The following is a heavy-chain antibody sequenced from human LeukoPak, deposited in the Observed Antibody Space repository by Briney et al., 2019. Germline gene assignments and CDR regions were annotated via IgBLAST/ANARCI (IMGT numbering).Heavy chain of an antibody. Sequence: GGSLRLSCAASGFTFSSYAMSWVRQAPGKGLECVANIKEDGSEKYYVDSVKGRFTISRDDAKNSLYLQMNNLRAEDTAVYYCARDSFETDIDYWGQGTLVTVSS. CDR3: ARDSFETDIDY. J-gene: IGHJ4*02. CDR1: GFTFSSYA. V-gene: IGHV3-7*01. CDR2: IKEDGSEK. D-gene: IGHD1-14*01.